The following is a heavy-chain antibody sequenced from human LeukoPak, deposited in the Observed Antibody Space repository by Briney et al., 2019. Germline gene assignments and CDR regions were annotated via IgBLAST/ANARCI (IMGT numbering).Heavy chain of an antibody. D-gene: IGHD3-10*01. CDR2: IRSKPHGGTT. J-gene: IGHJ4*02. CDR1: GFTFSNSW. Sequence: GGSLRLSCAASGFTFSNSWMSWVRQAPGKGLEWVGFIRSKPHGGTTEYAASVKGRFTISRDDSKSIAYLQMNSLKTEDTAVYYCTRGDGSGSFWGQGTLVTVSS. V-gene: IGHV3-49*04. CDR3: TRGDGSGSF.